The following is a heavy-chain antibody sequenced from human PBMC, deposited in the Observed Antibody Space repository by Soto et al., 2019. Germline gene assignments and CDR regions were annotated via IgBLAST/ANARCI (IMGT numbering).Heavy chain of an antibody. CDR2: IWYDGSNK. D-gene: IGHD3-3*01. CDR3: ASEPSDLRVFELGWFYH. Sequence: QVQLVASGGGVVQPGVSLRLSCAASGFTFSSDGMQWVRQAPGKGLEWVAVIWYDGSNKYYADSVKGRFTIYRHNSKNTLYLHLNSRRTEDTSVYYCASEPSDLRVFELGWFYHWSQGTLVIVSS. J-gene: IGHJ5*02. V-gene: IGHV3-33*01. CDR1: GFTFSSDG.